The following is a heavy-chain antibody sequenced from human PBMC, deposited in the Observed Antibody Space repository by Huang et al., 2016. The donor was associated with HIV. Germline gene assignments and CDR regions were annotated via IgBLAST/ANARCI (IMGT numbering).Heavy chain of an antibody. J-gene: IGHJ4*02. CDR3: ARGSYRSSYYFDF. CDR1: GFTFNSYS. Sequence: EVQLVESGGGLVKPGGSLRLSCAASGFTFNSYSMNWVSQAPGKGLECVSSSSSSSSYIYYADSVKGRFTISRDNARNSLYLQMNSLRAEDTAVYYCARGSYRSSYYFDFWGQGTLVTVSS. CDR2: SSSSSSYI. D-gene: IGHD6-13*01. V-gene: IGHV3-21*01.